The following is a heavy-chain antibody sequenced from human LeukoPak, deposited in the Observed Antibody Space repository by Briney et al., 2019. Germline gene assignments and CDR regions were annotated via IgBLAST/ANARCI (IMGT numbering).Heavy chain of an antibody. V-gene: IGHV1-2*02. CDR3: ARDPYGYYFDY. J-gene: IGHJ4*02. CDR1: GYAFTGYY. CDR2: INPNSGGT. Sequence: ASVKVSCKASGYAFTGYYMHGVRQAPGQGLEWMGWINPNSGGTNYAQKFQGRVTMTRDTSISTAYMELSRLSSDDTAVYYCARDPYGYYFDYWGQGTLVTVSS. D-gene: IGHD4-17*01.